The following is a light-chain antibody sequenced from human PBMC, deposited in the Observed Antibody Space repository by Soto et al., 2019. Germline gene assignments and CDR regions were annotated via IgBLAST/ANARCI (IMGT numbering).Light chain of an antibody. J-gene: IGKJ2*01. CDR1: QRISSN. V-gene: IGKV3-15*01. CDR2: GAS. Sequence: EIVMTQSPATVSVSPGERATLSCRASQRISSNLAWYQQKPGQAPRLLIYGASTRATGVPARFSGSGSGTEFTLTISSLQSEDSAVYYCHQYNNWPPYTFGQGTKLEI. CDR3: HQYNNWPPYT.